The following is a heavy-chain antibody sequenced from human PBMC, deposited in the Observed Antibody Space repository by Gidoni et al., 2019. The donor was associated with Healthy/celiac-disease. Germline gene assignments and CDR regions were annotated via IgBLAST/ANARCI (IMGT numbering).Heavy chain of an antibody. CDR3: AAAGEYYYDSSASGDAFDI. V-gene: IGHV3-23*01. J-gene: IGHJ3*02. CDR1: GFPFSRYA. CDR2: ISGSGGST. Sequence: EVQLLESGGGLVQPGGSLRLPCAAPGFPFSRYARRVVRQAPGKGLGWVSAISGSGGSTYYADSVKGRFTISRDNSKNTLYLQMNSLRAEDTAVYYCAAAGEYYYDSSASGDAFDIWGQGTMVTVSS. D-gene: IGHD3-22*01.